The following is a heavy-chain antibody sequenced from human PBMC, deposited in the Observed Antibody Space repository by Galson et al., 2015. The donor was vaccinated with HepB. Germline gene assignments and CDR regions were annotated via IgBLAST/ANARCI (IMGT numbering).Heavy chain of an antibody. Sequence: SLRLSCAASGFTFSSYSMNWVRQAPGKGLEWVSSISSSSSYIYYADSVKGRFTISRDNAKNSLYLQMNSLRAEDTAVYYCARDELSNWYAFDIWGQGTMVTVSS. CDR3: ARDELSNWYAFDI. J-gene: IGHJ3*02. CDR1: GFTFSSYS. D-gene: IGHD1-20*01. CDR2: ISSSSSYI. V-gene: IGHV3-21*01.